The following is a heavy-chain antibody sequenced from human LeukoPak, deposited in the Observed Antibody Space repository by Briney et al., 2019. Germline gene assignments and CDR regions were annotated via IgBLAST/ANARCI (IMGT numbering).Heavy chain of an antibody. CDR1: GYTFTSYD. CDR2: MNPNSGNT. CDR3: ARVDYDSSGYYL. Sequence: ASVKVSCKASGYTFTSYDINWVRQATGQGLEWMGWMNPNSGNTGYAQKFQGRVTITRNTSISTAYMELSSLRSEDTAVYYCARVDYDSSGYYLWGQGALVTVSS. V-gene: IGHV1-8*03. D-gene: IGHD3-22*01. J-gene: IGHJ4*02.